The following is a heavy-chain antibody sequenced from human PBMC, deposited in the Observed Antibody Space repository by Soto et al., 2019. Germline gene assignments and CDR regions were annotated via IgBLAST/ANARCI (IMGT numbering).Heavy chain of an antibody. V-gene: IGHV1-3*05. CDR2: INAGNGNT. CDR3: ARAVPVPAAFDF. Sequence: HVQLVQSGAEEKKPGASVKVSCKASGYTFTGYAMHWVRQAPGQRLEWMGWINAGNGNTKYSQKFQGRVTITRDTSAFSSCNDLSILSSVHRAVYYCARAVPVPAAFDFWGQGTLVTVSS. J-gene: IGHJ4*02. CDR1: GYTFTGYA.